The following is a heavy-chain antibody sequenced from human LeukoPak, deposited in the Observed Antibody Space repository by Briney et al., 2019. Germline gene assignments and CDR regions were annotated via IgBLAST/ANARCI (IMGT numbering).Heavy chain of an antibody. V-gene: IGHV4-59*12. CDR3: ARGGYGDEIPFQH. Sequence: PSETLSLTCTVSGGSISSYYWSWIRQPPGKGLEWIGYIYYSGSTNYNPSLKSRVTISVDTSKNQFSLKLSSVTAADTAVYYCARGGYGDEIPFQHWGQGTLVTVSS. CDR1: GGSISSYY. J-gene: IGHJ1*01. CDR2: IYYSGST. D-gene: IGHD4-17*01.